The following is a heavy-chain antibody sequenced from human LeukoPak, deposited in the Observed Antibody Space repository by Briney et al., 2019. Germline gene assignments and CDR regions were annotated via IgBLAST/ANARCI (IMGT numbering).Heavy chain of an antibody. CDR3: ARSSPSYYDSSGYYFLNAFDI. CDR2: IYPGDSDT. D-gene: IGHD3-22*01. Sequence: GESLKIPCKGSGYSFTSYWIGWVRQMPGKGLEWMGIIYPGDSDTRYSPSFQGQVTISADKSISTAYLQWSSLKASDTAMYYCARSSPSYYDSSGYYFLNAFDIWGQGTMVTVSS. CDR1: GYSFTSYW. J-gene: IGHJ3*02. V-gene: IGHV5-51*01.